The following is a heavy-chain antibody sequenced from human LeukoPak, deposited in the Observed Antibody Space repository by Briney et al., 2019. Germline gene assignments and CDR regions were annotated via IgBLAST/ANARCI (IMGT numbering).Heavy chain of an antibody. CDR1: GFTFSNSA. Sequence: TGGSLRLSCAASGFTFSNSAMTWVRQAPGKGLEWVSTTTGSGDSTYYADSVKGRSTISRDNSNNTLSLQMNSLRVDDTAVYFCARGAATFDHWGQGTLVTVSS. CDR2: TTGSGDST. J-gene: IGHJ4*02. CDR3: ARGAATFDH. V-gene: IGHV3-23*01. D-gene: IGHD1-26*01.